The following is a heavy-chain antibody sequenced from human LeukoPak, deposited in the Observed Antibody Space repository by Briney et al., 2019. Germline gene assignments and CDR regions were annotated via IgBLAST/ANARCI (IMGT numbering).Heavy chain of an antibody. D-gene: IGHD3-10*01. CDR2: INHSGST. Sequence: SETLSLTCAVYGGSSSGYYWSWIRQPPGKGLEWIGEINHSGSTNYNPSLKSRVTISVDTSKNQFSLKLSSVTAADTAVYYCAREGLTMVRGVIRRGGWFDPWGQGTLVTVSS. J-gene: IGHJ5*02. CDR3: AREGLTMVRGVIRRGGWFDP. V-gene: IGHV4-34*01. CDR1: GGSSSGYY.